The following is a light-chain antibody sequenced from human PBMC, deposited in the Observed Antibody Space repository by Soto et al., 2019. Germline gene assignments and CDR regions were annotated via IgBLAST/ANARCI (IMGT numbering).Light chain of an antibody. CDR3: SSYAGSNNFVV. CDR1: SSDVGGYNC. CDR2: EVS. Sequence: QSALTQPPSASGSPGQSVTISCTGTSSDVGGYNCVSWYQQHPGKAPKLMIYEVSKRPSGVPDRFSSSKSGNTASLTVSGLQAEDEADYYCSSYAGSNNFVVFGGGTKLTVL. V-gene: IGLV2-8*01. J-gene: IGLJ2*01.